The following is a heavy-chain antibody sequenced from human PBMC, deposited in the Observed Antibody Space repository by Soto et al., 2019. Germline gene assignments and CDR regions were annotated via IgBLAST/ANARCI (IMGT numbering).Heavy chain of an antibody. CDR3: ARRAPGRGDV. CDR2: ISYDGSNK. CDR1: GFTFSSYA. Sequence: QVQLVESGGGVVQPGRSLRLSCAASGFTFSSYAMHWVRQAPGKGLEWVAVISYDGSNKYYADSVKGRFTISRDNSKNTLYLQMNSLRAEDTAVYYWARRAPGRGDVWGQGTTVTVSS. V-gene: IGHV3-30-3*01. J-gene: IGHJ6*02.